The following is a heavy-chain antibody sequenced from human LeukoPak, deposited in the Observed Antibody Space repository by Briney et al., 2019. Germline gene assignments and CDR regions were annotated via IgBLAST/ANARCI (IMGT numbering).Heavy chain of an antibody. V-gene: IGHV3-30*18. CDR2: ISYDGSNK. CDR3: AKDRIAAADTFDY. J-gene: IGHJ4*02. CDR1: GFSFSSSD. D-gene: IGHD6-13*01. Sequence: GGSLRLSCEAFGFSFSSSDMHWVRQAPGKGLEWVAVISYDGSNKYYADSVKGRFTISRDNSKNTLYLQMNSLRAEDTAVYYCAKDRIAAADTFDYWGQGTLVTVSS.